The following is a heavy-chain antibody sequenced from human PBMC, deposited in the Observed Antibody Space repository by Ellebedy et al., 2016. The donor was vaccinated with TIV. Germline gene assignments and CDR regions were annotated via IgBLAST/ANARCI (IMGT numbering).Heavy chain of an antibody. V-gene: IGHV4-59*08. Sequence: SETLSLXXTVSGGSISSYYWSWIRQPPGKGLEWIGYIYYSGSTNYNPSLKSRVTISVDTSKNQFSLKLSSVTAADTAVYYCARHARRITMVRGATNFDYWGQGTLVTVSS. CDR3: ARHARRITMVRGATNFDY. D-gene: IGHD3-10*01. CDR2: IYYSGST. CDR1: GGSISSYY. J-gene: IGHJ4*02.